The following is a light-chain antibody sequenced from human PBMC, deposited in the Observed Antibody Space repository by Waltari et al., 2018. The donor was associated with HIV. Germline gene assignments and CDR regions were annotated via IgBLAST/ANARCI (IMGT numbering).Light chain of an antibody. CDR2: VAS. CDR1: QDISVY. Sequence: DIEMTQSPSSLSAPVGDRVTITCQASQDISVYLNWYQHKPEKAPNLLIYVASNLQPGVPSRFSGSRSGTDFTFTISSLQPEDVATYYCQHYHNVPRTLGPGTKVEIK. V-gene: IGKV1-33*01. J-gene: IGKJ3*01. CDR3: QHYHNVPRT.